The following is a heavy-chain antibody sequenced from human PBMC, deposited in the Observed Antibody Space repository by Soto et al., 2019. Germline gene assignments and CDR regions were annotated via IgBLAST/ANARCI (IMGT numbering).Heavy chain of an antibody. D-gene: IGHD2-2*01. V-gene: IGHV3-23*01. CDR3: AKEVVVVPATDGFLFSPLQVNDY. CDR2: ISGSGGST. J-gene: IGHJ4*02. CDR1: GFTFSSYA. Sequence: GGSLRLSCAASGFTFSSYAMSWVRQAPGKGLEWVSAISGSGGSTYYADSVKGRFTISRDNSKNTLYLQMNSLRAEDTAVYYCAKEVVVVPATDGFLFSPLQVNDYWGQGTLVTVSS.